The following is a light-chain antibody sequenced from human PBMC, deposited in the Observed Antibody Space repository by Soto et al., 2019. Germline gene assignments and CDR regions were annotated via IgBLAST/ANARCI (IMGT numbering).Light chain of an antibody. Sequence: EIVLTQSPDTLSLSPGERATLSCRASQSVSGSCLAWYQQKPGQAPRLLIYDTSSRATGIPDRFSGRGSGTDFTLTISRLEPEDFAVYYCEQYGSSPWTFGQGTKVEIK. CDR2: DTS. CDR3: EQYGSSPWT. CDR1: QSVSGSC. V-gene: IGKV3-20*01. J-gene: IGKJ1*01.